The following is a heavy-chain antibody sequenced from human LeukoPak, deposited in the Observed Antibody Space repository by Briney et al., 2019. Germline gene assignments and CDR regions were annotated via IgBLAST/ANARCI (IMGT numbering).Heavy chain of an antibody. D-gene: IGHD3-22*01. Sequence: PGGSLRLSCAASGFTFSSYAMSWVRQAPGKGLEWVSAISGSGGSTYYADSVKGRFTISRDNSKNTLYLQMNSLRAEDTAAYYCAKDRDYYDSSGYYVYWGQGTLVTVPS. CDR1: GFTFSSYA. J-gene: IGHJ4*02. CDR3: AKDRDYYDSSGYYVY. CDR2: ISGSGGST. V-gene: IGHV3-23*01.